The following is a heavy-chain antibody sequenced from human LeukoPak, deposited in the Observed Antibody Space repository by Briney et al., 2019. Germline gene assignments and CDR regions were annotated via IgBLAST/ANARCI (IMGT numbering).Heavy chain of an antibody. J-gene: IGHJ5*02. CDR1: GGSISSYY. Sequence: SETLSLTCTVSGGSISSYYWSWIRQPPGKGLEWIGYIYYSGSTNYNPSLKGRVTISVDTSKNQFSLKLSSVTAADTAVYYCARVEMATTSRNWFDPWGQGTLVTVSS. CDR2: IYYSGST. D-gene: IGHD5-24*01. V-gene: IGHV4-59*01. CDR3: ARVEMATTSRNWFDP.